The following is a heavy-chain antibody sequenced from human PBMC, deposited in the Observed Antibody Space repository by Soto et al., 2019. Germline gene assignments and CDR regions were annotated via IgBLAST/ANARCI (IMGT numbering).Heavy chain of an antibody. J-gene: IGHJ5*02. CDR3: AHHPYDYISP. V-gene: IGHV2-5*02. D-gene: IGHD3-16*01. Sequence: QITLKESGPTLVKPTQTLTLTCTFSGFSLSTSGVGVGWIRQPPGKALEWLALIYWDDDKRYSPSLKSRLAITKDTSKNQVLLTMTNMDPMHTATYYCAHHPYDYISPWGPGTLVIVSS. CDR1: GFSLSTSGVG. CDR2: IYWDDDK.